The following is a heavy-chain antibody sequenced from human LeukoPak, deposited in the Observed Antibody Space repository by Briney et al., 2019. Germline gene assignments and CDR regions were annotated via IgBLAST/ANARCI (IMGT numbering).Heavy chain of an antibody. V-gene: IGHV3-30*02. Sequence: GGSLRLSCTASGFTFSSYGMHWVRQAPGKGLEWVAFIPYDGSNKYYADSVKGRFTISRDNSKNTLYLQMNSLRAEDTAVYYCAKDLHHLGQLAGYFDYWGQGTLVTVSS. CDR1: GFTFSSYG. D-gene: IGHD6-6*01. CDR2: IPYDGSNK. J-gene: IGHJ4*02. CDR3: AKDLHHLGQLAGYFDY.